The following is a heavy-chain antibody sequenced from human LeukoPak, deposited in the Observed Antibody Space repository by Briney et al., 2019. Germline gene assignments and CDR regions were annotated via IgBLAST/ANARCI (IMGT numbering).Heavy chain of an antibody. V-gene: IGHV3-30-3*01. J-gene: IGHJ4*02. D-gene: IGHD5-24*01. CDR1: GFPFSSYA. Sequence: PGGSLRLSCAASGFPFSSYALNWVRKAPGKGLEWVAVISYDGSNKYYADSVKGRFTISRDNSKNTLYLQMNSLRAEDTAVYYCARDVFGDGRTIWVIDYWGQGTLVTVSS. CDR3: ARDVFGDGRTIWVIDY. CDR2: ISYDGSNK.